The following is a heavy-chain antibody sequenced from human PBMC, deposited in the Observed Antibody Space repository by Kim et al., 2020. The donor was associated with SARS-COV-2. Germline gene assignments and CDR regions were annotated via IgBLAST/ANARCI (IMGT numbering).Heavy chain of an antibody. CDR1: GFTFSSYW. V-gene: IGHV3-7*03. CDR3: ARVLDCSSTSCYNPYMFFGSHYYYYGMDV. D-gene: IGHD2-2*02. CDR2: IKQDGSEK. Sequence: GGSLRLSCAASGFTFSSYWMSWVRQAPGKGLEWVANIKQDGSEKYYVDSVKGRFTISRDNAKNSLYLQMNSLRAEDTAVYYCARVLDCSSTSCYNPYMFFGSHYYYYGMDVWGQGTTVTVSS. J-gene: IGHJ6*02.